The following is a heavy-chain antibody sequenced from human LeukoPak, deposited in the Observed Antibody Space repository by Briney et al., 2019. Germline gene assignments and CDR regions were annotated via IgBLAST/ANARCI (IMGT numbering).Heavy chain of an antibody. J-gene: IGHJ4*02. CDR1: GGSFSGYY. CDR3: ARGPYVWGSYRPLNRLDY. D-gene: IGHD3-16*02. CDR2: INHSGST. Sequence: SETLSLTCAVYGGSFSGYYWSWIRQPPGKGLEWIGEINHSGSTNYNPSHKSRVTISVDTSKNQFSLKLSSVTAADTAVYYCARGPYVWGSYRPLNRLDYWGQGTLVTVSS. V-gene: IGHV4-34*01.